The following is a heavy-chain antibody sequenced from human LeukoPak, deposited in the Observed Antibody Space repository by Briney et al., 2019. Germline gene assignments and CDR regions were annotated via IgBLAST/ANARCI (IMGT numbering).Heavy chain of an antibody. Sequence: ASVTVSCTASGGTFSSYAISWVRQAPGQGLEWMGGIIPIFGTANYAQKFQGRVTITADESTSTAYMELSSLRSEDTAVYYCARARDYYYYGMDVWGQGTTVTVSS. CDR1: GGTFSSYA. J-gene: IGHJ6*02. CDR2: IIPIFGTA. CDR3: ARARDYYYYGMDV. V-gene: IGHV1-69*13.